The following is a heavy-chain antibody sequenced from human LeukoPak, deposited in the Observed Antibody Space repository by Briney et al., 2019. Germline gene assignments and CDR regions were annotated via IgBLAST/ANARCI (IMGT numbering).Heavy chain of an antibody. CDR2: ISSSNSYI. CDR1: GFTFSSYS. D-gene: IGHD1-26*01. J-gene: IGHJ6*02. CDR3: ARDQEAVGATHYYYYGMDV. V-gene: IGHV3-21*01. Sequence: GGSLRLSCAASGFTFSSYSMNWVRQAPGKGLEWVSSISSSNSYIYYADSVKGRFTISRDNAKNSLYLQMNSLRAEDTAVYYCARDQEAVGATHYYYYGMDVWGQGTTVTVSS.